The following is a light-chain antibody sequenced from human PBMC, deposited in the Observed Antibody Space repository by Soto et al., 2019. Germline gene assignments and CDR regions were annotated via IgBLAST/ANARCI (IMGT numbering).Light chain of an antibody. CDR3: QQYNNWPPWT. V-gene: IGKV3-15*01. J-gene: IGKJ1*01. CDR2: GAS. CDR1: QSVSSN. Sequence: EIVMTQSPATLSVSPGERATLSCRASQSVSSNLAWYQQKPGQAPRLLIYGASTRATGIPARFSGSGSGTEFTLTIRSLQSEDFAAYYCQQYNNWPPWTCGQGTKGDIK.